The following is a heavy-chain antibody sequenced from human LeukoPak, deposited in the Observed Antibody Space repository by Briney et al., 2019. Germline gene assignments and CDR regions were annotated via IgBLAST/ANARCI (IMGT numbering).Heavy chain of an antibody. V-gene: IGHV4-39*01. CDR2: IYYSGST. Sequence: SETLSLTCTVSGGSISSSSYYWGWIRQPPGKGLEWIGSIYYSGSTYYNPSLKSRVTISVDTSKNQFSLKLSSVTAADTAVYYCARHQPGGVPTPNYNWFDPWGQGTLVTVSS. J-gene: IGHJ5*02. CDR1: GGSISSSSYY. CDR3: ARHQPGGVPTPNYNWFDP. D-gene: IGHD2-2*01.